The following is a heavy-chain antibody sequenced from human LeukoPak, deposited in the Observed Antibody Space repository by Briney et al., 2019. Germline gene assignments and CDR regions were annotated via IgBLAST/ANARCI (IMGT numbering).Heavy chain of an antibody. D-gene: IGHD5-18*01. Sequence: PSETLSLTCTVSGGSISSYYWSWIRQPPGKGLEWIGYIFYSGSTNYNPSLKSRVTVSVDMSKNQFSLRLSSVTAADTAVYYCARGWTPKHHTAMAYWGQGTLVTVFS. CDR3: ARGWTPKHHTAMAY. CDR1: GGSISSYY. V-gene: IGHV4-59*01. CDR2: IFYSGST. J-gene: IGHJ4*02.